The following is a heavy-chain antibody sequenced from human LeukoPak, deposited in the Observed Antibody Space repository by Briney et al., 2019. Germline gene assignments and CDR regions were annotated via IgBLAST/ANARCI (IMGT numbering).Heavy chain of an antibody. D-gene: IGHD6-19*01. Sequence: GASLKVSCKASGYTFTSYGISWVRQAPGQGLEWMGRISAYNGNTNYAQKLQGRVTMTTDTSTSTAYMELRSLRSDDTAVYYCASCTVCSRPVHSSGWYYYYYMDVWGKGTTVTISS. CDR2: ISAYNGNT. CDR3: ASCTVCSRPVHSSGWYYYYYMDV. J-gene: IGHJ6*03. V-gene: IGHV1-18*01. CDR1: GYTFTSYG.